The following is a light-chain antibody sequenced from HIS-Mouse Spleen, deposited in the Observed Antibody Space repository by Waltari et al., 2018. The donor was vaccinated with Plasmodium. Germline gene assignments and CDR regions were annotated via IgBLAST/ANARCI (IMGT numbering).Light chain of an antibody. CDR2: GAA. CDR3: QQYNNWSFT. CDR1: QSVSSN. Sequence: EIVMTQSPATLSVSPGERATLPCRASQSVSSNLAWYQQKPGQAPRLLIYGAATRATGIPARFSGSGSGTEFTINISSLQSEDFAVYYCQQYNNWSFTFGPGTKVDIK. J-gene: IGKJ3*01. V-gene: IGKV3-15*01.